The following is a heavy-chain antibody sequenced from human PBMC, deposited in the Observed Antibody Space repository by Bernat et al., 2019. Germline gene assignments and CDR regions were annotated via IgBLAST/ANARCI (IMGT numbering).Heavy chain of an antibody. J-gene: IGHJ4*02. CDR3: TNPYTY. D-gene: IGHD3-16*01. Sequence: EVQLVESGGGLVKPGGSLRLSCAASGITFSNAWKSWVRQAPGKGLEWVGRIKSKTDGGTIDYAAPVKGRFTISRDDSKNTVYLQMNGLKTEDTAVYYCTNPYTYWGQGTLVTVSS. V-gene: IGHV3-15*01. CDR1: GITFSNAW. CDR2: IKSKTDGGTI.